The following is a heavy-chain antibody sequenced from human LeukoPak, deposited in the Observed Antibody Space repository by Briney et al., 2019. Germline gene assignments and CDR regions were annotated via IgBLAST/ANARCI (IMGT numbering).Heavy chain of an antibody. CDR2: INHSGST. J-gene: IGHJ4*02. V-gene: IGHV4-34*01. CDR1: GGSFSGYY. D-gene: IGHD3-22*01. Sequence: SETLSLTCAVYGGSFSGYYWSWIRQPPGKGLEWIGEINHSGSTNYNPSLKSRVTISVDTSKNQFSLKLSSVTAADTAVYYSARLVYYDSSGYILDWGQGTLVTVSS. CDR3: ARLVYYDSSGYILD.